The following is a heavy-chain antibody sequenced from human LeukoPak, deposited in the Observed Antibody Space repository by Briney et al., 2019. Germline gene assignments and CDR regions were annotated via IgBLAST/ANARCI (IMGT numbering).Heavy chain of an antibody. J-gene: IGHJ6*02. V-gene: IGHV1-18*01. CDR2: ISAYNGNT. CDR1: GYTFTSYG. D-gene: IGHD2-15*01. Sequence: GASVKVSCKASGYTFTSYGISWVRQAPGQGLEWMGWISAYNGNTNYAQKLQGRVTTTTDTSTSTAYMELRSLRSDDTAVYYCAGEDLLYTPSWYYYYGMDVWGQGTTVTVSS. CDR3: AGEDLLYTPSWYYYYGMDV.